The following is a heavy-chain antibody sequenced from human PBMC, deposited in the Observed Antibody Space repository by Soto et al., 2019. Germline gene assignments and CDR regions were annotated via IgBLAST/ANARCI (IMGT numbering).Heavy chain of an antibody. J-gene: IGHJ4*02. CDR2: INMAGTAI. D-gene: IGHD5-18*01. V-gene: IGHV3-74*01. CDR3: VRANDGYGVFDY. Sequence: XGCLRLSFAASGFALSSYWMHWVRQAPGKGLVWVSRINMAGTAINYAGSVKGRFTISRDNAKNTLFLQMNSLRDDDTAMYYSVRANDGYGVFDYCGQRALVTVSS. CDR1: GFALSSYW.